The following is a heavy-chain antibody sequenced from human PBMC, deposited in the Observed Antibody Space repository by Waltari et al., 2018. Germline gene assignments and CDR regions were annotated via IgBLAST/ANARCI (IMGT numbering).Heavy chain of an antibody. CDR1: GYTFTSYD. Sequence: QVQLVQSGAEVKKPGASVKVSCKASGYTFTSYDINWVRQATGQGLEWMGWMNPNSCNTGNAQKLQGWVTLTRDTSINTAYMELSRVRHNDTAVYYCARAGLIVSRGGLPDYYDGMDVGGQGTTVIVSS. V-gene: IGHV1-8*01. D-gene: IGHD3-10*01. CDR3: ARAGLIVSRGGLPDYYDGMDV. J-gene: IGHJ6*02. CDR2: MNPNSCNT.